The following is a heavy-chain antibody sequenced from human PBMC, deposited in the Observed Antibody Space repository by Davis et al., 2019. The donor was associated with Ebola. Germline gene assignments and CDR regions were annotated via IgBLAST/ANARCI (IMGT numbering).Heavy chain of an antibody. CDR3: ARDLVGATDGSGDY. J-gene: IGHJ4*02. CDR1: GYTFTNYY. D-gene: IGHD1-26*01. CDR2: IIPMFGTA. Sequence: SVKVPCKASGYTFTNYYMHWVRQAPGQGLEWMGGIIPMFGTAKYAQKFQGRVTITADESTSTAYMDLSSLRSEDTAVYYCARDLVGATDGSGDYWGQGTLVTVSS. V-gene: IGHV1-69*13.